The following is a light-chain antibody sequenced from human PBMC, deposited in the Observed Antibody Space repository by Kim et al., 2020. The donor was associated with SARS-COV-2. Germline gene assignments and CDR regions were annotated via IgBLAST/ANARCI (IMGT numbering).Light chain of an antibody. V-gene: IGLV6-57*04. J-gene: IGLJ3*02. CDR1: SDTSATNY. CDR2: EDY. Sequence: NFMLTQPHSVSESPGKTVTIPCTRTSDTSATNYVQWYQQRPGRAPTTVIYEDYQRPSGVPDRFSASINISSNSASLTISGLKTEDEADYYCQSYDSSTWVFGGGTQLTVL. CDR3: QSYDSSTWV.